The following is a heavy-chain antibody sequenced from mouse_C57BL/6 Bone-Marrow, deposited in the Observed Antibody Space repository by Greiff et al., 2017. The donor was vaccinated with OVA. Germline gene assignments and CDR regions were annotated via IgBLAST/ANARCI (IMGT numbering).Heavy chain of an antibody. CDR2: ISDGGSYT. Sequence: EVQGVESGGGLVKPGGSLKLSCAASGFTFSSYAMSWVRQTPEKRLEWVATISDGGSYTYYPDNVKGRFTISRDNAKNNLYLQMSHLKSEDTAMYYCARDGYYDYFYAMDYWGQGTSVTVSS. CDR3: ARDGYYDYFYAMDY. V-gene: IGHV5-4*01. J-gene: IGHJ4*01. CDR1: GFTFSSYA. D-gene: IGHD2-4*01.